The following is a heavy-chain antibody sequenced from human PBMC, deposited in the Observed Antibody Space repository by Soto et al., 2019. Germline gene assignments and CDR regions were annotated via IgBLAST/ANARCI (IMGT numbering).Heavy chain of an antibody. D-gene: IGHD6-13*01. Sequence: SETLSLTCTVCGGSISSYYWSWIRQPAGKGLEWIGRIYTSGSTNYNPSLKSRVTMSVDTSKNQFSLKLSSVTAADTAVYYCARVTDSSSWYAGVDYWGQGTLVTVSS. CDR1: GGSISSYY. V-gene: IGHV4-4*07. CDR2: IYTSGST. J-gene: IGHJ4*02. CDR3: ARVTDSSSWYAGVDY.